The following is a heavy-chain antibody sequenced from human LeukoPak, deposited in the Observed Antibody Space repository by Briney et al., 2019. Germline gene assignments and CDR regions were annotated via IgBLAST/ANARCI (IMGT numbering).Heavy chain of an antibody. V-gene: IGHV4-59*01. CDR2: IYYSGST. CDR3: ARSGLDSRYYFGMDV. CDR1: GGSISSYY. D-gene: IGHD5-12*01. J-gene: IGHJ6*02. Sequence: TSETLSLTCTVSGGSISSYYWSWIRQPPGGGLEWIGYIYYSGSTNYNPSLKRRVTISLDTSKSQFSLKLRSVTAADTAVYYCARSGLDSRYYFGMDVWGQGTTVTVSS.